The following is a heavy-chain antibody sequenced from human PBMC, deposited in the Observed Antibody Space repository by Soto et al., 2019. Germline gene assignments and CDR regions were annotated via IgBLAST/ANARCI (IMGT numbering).Heavy chain of an antibody. CDR3: ARHRFNYYDDTVYYYFDY. J-gene: IGHJ4*02. CDR2: ISGHNGNT. V-gene: IGHV1-18*04. D-gene: IGHD3-22*01. Sequence: ASVKVFCKASGYSFTSYGISWVRQAPGQGPEWMGWISGHNGNTDHPQSLQGRVTMTTDTSRNTAYMELRGLRSDDTAVYYCARHRFNYYDDTVYYYFDYWGQGTLVTVSS. CDR1: GYSFTSYG.